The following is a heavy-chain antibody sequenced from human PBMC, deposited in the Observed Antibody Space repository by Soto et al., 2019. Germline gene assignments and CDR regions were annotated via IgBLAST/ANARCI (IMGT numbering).Heavy chain of an antibody. CDR2: IYYSGST. J-gene: IGHJ6*02. CDR1: GGSISSSSYY. V-gene: IGHV4-39*01. Sequence: QLQLQESGPGLVKPSETLSLTCTVSGGSISSSSYYWGWIRQPPGKGLEWIGSIYYSGSTYDNPSLKSRVTISVDTSKNQFSLKLSSVTAADTAVYYCAAGYSSSYYYYGMDVWGQGTTVTVSS. CDR3: AAGYSSSYYYYGMDV. D-gene: IGHD6-13*01.